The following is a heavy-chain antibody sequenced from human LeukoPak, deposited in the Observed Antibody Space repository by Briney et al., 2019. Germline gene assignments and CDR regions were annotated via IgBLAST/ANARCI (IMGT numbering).Heavy chain of an antibody. CDR1: GFTFSSYS. CDR2: ISSSSSYI. Sequence: PGGSLRLSCAASGFTFSSYSMNWVRQAPGKGLEWVSSISSSSSYIYYADSVKGRFTISRDNAKNSLYLQMNSLRAEDTAVYYCAREGAAAGSHDYYFDYWGQGTLVTVSS. J-gene: IGHJ4*02. D-gene: IGHD6-13*01. V-gene: IGHV3-21*01. CDR3: AREGAAAGSHDYYFDY.